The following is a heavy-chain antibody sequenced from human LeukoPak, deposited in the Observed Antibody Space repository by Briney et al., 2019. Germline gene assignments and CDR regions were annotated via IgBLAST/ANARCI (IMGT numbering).Heavy chain of an antibody. J-gene: IGHJ5*02. CDR3: AGGGHCSSTSCYTRGGWFDP. V-gene: IGHV1-3*01. CDR1: GYTFTSYA. CDR2: INAGNGNT. Sequence: GASVKVSCKASGYTFTSYAMHWVRQAPGQRLEWMGWINAGNGNTKYSQKFQGRVTMTRNTSISTAYMELSSLRSEDTAVYYCAGGGHCSSTSCYTRGGWFDPWGQGTLVTVSS. D-gene: IGHD2-2*02.